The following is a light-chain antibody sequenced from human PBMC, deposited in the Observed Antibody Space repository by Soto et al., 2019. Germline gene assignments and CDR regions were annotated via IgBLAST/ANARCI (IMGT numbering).Light chain of an antibody. V-gene: IGKV3-20*01. CDR2: GAS. J-gene: IGKJ1*01. CDR3: QQYGSSPWT. CDR1: QSVSSSY. Sequence: EIVLTQSPGTLSLSPGERATLSCRASQSVSSSYLAFYQQKPGQAPRLLIYGASSRATGIPDRLSGSGSGTDFTLTISRLEPEDFAVYYCQQYGSSPWTFGQGTKVDIK.